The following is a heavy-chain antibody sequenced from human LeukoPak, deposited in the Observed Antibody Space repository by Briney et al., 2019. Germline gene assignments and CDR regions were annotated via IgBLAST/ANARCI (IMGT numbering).Heavy chain of an antibody. V-gene: IGHV3-30*02. D-gene: IGHD3-22*01. Sequence: GGPLRLSCAASGFPFTSYGMYWVRQAPGKGLEWAAFILYDGSDKYYADSVKGRFTISRDNSKNTLYLQMNSLRAEDTAVYYCAKESQLTYDYDSSLKGQLDYWGQGTLVTVSS. CDR1: GFPFTSYG. CDR2: ILYDGSDK. J-gene: IGHJ4*02. CDR3: AKESQLTYDYDSSLKGQLDY.